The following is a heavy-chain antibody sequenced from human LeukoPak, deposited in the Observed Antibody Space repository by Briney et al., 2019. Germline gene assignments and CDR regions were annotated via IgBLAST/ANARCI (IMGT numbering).Heavy chain of an antibody. D-gene: IGHD3-3*01. CDR1: GGSISSYY. CDR2: IYYSGRT. CDR3: ARVLQGRVTIFGVVHSLGFDY. V-gene: IGHV4-59*01. Sequence: SETLSLSCTVSGGSISSYYWSWIRQPPGQGLKWSGYIYYSGRTNYNPSLKSRVSISVDTSKNQLSLKLSSVTAADTAVYYCARVLQGRVTIFGVVHSLGFDYWGQGTLVTVSS. J-gene: IGHJ4*02.